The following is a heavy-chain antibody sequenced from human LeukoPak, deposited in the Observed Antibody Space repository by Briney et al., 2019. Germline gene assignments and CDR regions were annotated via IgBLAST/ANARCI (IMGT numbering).Heavy chain of an antibody. V-gene: IGHV4-39*07. J-gene: IGHJ4*02. CDR1: GPSISNSNSY. D-gene: IGHD5-18*01. CDR2: VDYTGNT. Sequence: SETLSLTCTVSGPSISNSNSYWAWIRQPPGKGLEWIGSVDYTGNTYNDPSLKSRLSISVDTSKNQFSLSLRSVTAADTALYYCAREQRLSSYYFDSWGQGTLVTVSS. CDR3: AREQRLSSYYFDS.